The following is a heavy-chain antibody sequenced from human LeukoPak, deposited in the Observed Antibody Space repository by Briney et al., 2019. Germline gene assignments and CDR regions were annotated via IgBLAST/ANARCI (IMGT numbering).Heavy chain of an antibody. V-gene: IGHV1-69*04. D-gene: IGHD3-16*01. Sequence: SVKVSCKASGGTFSSYAISWVRQAPGQGLEWMGRIIPILGIANYAQKFQGRVTITADKSTSTAYMELSSLRSEYTAVYYCVRDQGGGVVDYWGQGTLVTVSS. CDR3: VRDQGGGVVDY. CDR2: IIPILGIA. J-gene: IGHJ4*02. CDR1: GGTFSSYA.